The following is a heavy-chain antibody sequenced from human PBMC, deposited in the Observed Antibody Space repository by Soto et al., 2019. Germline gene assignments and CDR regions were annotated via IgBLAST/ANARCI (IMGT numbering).Heavy chain of an antibody. J-gene: IGHJ5*02. CDR1: GGTFSSYT. CDR2: IIPILGIA. Sequence: QVQLVQSGAEVKKPGSSVKVSCKASGGTFSSYTISWVRQAPGQGLEWMGRIIPILGIANYAQKFQGRVTITADKSTSTADMERSSLRAEDTAGYDCALRGGCSSTSCYQAWGQGTLVTVSS. D-gene: IGHD2-2*01. CDR3: ALRGGCSSTSCYQA. V-gene: IGHV1-69*02.